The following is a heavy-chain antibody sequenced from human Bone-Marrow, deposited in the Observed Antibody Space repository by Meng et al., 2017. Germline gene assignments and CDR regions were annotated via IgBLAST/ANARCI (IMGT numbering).Heavy chain of an antibody. CDR2: IKSNSDGGTT. CDR1: GFTFSDYY. V-gene: IGHV3-15*01. CDR3: ATGAAAADH. D-gene: IGHD6-13*01. J-gene: IGHJ4*02. Sequence: GESLKISCAASGFTFSDYYMSWIRQAPGKGLEWVGRIKSNSDGGTTDYAAPVKGRFTISRDDSKNTLYLQMNSLITEDTAVYFCATGAAAADHWGQGTLVTVSS.